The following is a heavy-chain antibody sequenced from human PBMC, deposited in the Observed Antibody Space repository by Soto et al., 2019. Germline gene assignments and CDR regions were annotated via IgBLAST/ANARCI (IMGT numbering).Heavy chain of an antibody. D-gene: IGHD6-13*01. V-gene: IGHV5-10-1*01. CDR2: IDPSDSYT. J-gene: IGHJ6*02. CDR1: GYSFTSYW. Sequence: ESLKISCKGSGYSFTSYWISWVRQIPGKGLEWMGRIDPSDSYTNYSPSFQGHVTISADKSISTAYLQWSSLKASDTAMYYCARPSIAAAGDYYYYYYGMDVWGQGTTVTVSS. CDR3: ARPSIAAAGDYYYYYYGMDV.